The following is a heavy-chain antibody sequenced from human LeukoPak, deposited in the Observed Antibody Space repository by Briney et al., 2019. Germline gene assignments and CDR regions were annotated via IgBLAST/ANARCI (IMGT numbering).Heavy chain of an antibody. D-gene: IGHD3-22*01. J-gene: IGHJ5*02. CDR2: FDPADGET. CDR3: ATELYYDSSGAFDP. Sequence: ASVKVSCKVSGYTLTELSMHWVRQAPGKGLDWMGGFDPADGETIYAQKFQGRVTMTEDTSTDTAYMELSSLRSEDTAVYYCATELYYDSSGAFDPWGQGTLVTVSS. V-gene: IGHV1-24*01. CDR1: GYTLTELS.